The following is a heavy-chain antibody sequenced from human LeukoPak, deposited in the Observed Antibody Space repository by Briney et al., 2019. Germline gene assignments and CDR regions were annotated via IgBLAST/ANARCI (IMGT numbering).Heavy chain of an antibody. CDR2: FYSVGGT. V-gene: IGHV4-59*12. Sequence: SETLSLTCTVSGGSISSYYWSWIRQPPGKGLGWFGFFYSVGGTNYNPSLKSRVTISVDTSKNQFSLKLSSVTAADTAVYYCARLPGYSSGWFWGLGKMGYYFDYWGQGTLVTVSS. CDR3: ARLPGYSSGWFWGLGKMGYYFDY. J-gene: IGHJ4*02. D-gene: IGHD6-19*01. CDR1: GGSISSYY.